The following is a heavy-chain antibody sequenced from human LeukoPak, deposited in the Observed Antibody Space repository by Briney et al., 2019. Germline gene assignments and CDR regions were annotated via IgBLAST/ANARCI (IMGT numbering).Heavy chain of an antibody. D-gene: IGHD6-13*01. Sequence: ASVKVSCKASGGTFSSYAISWVRQAPGQGLEWMGGIIPIFGTANYAQKFQGRVTITTDESTSTAYMELSSLRSEDTAVYYCARGEAAAARKRKNNWFDPWGQGTLVTVSS. J-gene: IGHJ5*02. CDR2: IIPIFGTA. CDR3: ARGEAAAARKRKNNWFDP. CDR1: GGTFSSYA. V-gene: IGHV1-69*05.